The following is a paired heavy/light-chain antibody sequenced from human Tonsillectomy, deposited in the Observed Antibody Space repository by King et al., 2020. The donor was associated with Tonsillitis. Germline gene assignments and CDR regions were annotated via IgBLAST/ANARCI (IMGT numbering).Light chain of an antibody. CDR2: DDS. CDR3: QVWDSGSDHFV. J-gene: IGLJ1*01. Sequence: SYVLTQPPSVSVAPGQTARITCGGNYIGNKNVHWYQQKPGQAPVLVVNDDSDRPSGIPERFSGSKSANTGTLTISRVEAGDEADYYCQVWDSGSDHFVFGTGTKVTVL. V-gene: IGLV3-21*02. CDR1: YIGNKN.
Heavy chain of an antibody. CDR3: ARTWAKFDI. D-gene: IGHD5-12*01. Sequence: IRQPAGKGLEWIGRIYSSGTTSYNPSLKSRVTMSVETSNNQFSLKLTSVTATDTAVYYCARTWAKFDIWGQGTLVTVSS. V-gene: IGHV4-4*07. CDR2: IYSSGTT. J-gene: IGHJ4*02.